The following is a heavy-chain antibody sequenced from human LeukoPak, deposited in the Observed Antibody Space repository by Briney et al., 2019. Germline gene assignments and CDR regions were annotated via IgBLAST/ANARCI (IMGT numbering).Heavy chain of an antibody. J-gene: IGHJ4*02. CDR3: ARDRAARGYFDY. Sequence: GGSLRLSCAASGFTFSSYAMHWVRQAPGKGLEWVAVISYDGSNKYYADSVKGRFTISRDNSKNTLYLQMNSLRAEDTAVYYCARDRAARGYFDYWGQGTLVTVSS. CDR1: GFTFSSYA. V-gene: IGHV3-30*01. D-gene: IGHD6-6*01. CDR2: ISYDGSNK.